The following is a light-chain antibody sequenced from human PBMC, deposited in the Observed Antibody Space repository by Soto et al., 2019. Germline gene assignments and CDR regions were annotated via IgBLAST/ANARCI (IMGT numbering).Light chain of an antibody. J-gene: IGLJ2*01. V-gene: IGLV1-40*01. CDR2: GNS. CDR1: SSNIGADYD. Sequence: QSVLTQPPSVSGAPGQRVTISCTGSSSNIGADYDVHWYQHLPGTAPKDIIYGNSNRPSGVADRIAGSKSGTSASLAITGLQAEDEADYYCQSYDSSLSVVVFGGGTKLTVL. CDR3: QSYDSSLSVVV.